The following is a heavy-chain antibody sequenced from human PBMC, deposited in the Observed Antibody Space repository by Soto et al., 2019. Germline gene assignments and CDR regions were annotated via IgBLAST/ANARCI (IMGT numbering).Heavy chain of an antibody. V-gene: IGHV4-39*01. J-gene: IGHJ5*02. D-gene: IGHD4-17*01. CDR1: GGSISSSSYY. Sequence: SETLSLTCTVSGGSISSSSYYWGWIRQPPGKGLEWIGSIYYSGSTYYNPSLKSRVTISVDTSKNQFSLKLSSVTAADTAVYYCARHEADYDDYVVSLDLWFDPWGQGTLVTVSS. CDR3: ARHEADYDDYVVSLDLWFDP. CDR2: IYYSGST.